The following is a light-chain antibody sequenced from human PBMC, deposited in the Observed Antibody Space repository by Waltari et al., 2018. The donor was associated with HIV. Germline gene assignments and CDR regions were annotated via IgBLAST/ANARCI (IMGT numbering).Light chain of an antibody. CDR2: DTT. CDR3: LLSYAGPRPWV. V-gene: IGLV7-46*01. J-gene: IGLJ3*02. CDR1: TGPVTSGHH. Sequence: QAVVTQAPSLTVSPGGTVTLTCGSSTGPVTSGHHPYWFQQRPGQAPRTLIYDTTNKHSWTPARFSGSLLGGKAALTLSGAQPEDEAEYYCLLSYAGPRPWVFGGGTKVTVL.